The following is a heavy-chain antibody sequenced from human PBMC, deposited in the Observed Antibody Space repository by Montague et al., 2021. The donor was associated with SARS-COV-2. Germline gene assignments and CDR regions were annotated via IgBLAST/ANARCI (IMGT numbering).Heavy chain of an antibody. CDR2: IDWDDDK. CDR1: GFSLSTSGMC. J-gene: IGHJ6*02. CDR3: ARTYYHILTGRDYGMDP. D-gene: IGHD3-9*01. V-gene: IGHV2-70*11. Sequence: PALVKPTQTLTLTCTFSGFSLSTSGMCVSWIRQPPGKALEWLARIDWDDDKYYSTSLKTRLTITKDTSKNQVVLTMTNMDPVDTATYYCARTYYHILTGRDYGMDPWGQGTTVTVSS.